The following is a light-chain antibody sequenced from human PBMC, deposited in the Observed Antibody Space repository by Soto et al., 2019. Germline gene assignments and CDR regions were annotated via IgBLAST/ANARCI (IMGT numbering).Light chain of an antibody. J-gene: IGKJ4*01. Sequence: EIVMTQSPATLSVSPGERATLSCRASQSISSNLAWYQQKPGQAPRLLIYGASTRATGIPARFSGSGSETKFTLTISSLQSEDFAVYSCQQYNNWPFTFGGGTKLEIK. CDR3: QQYNNWPFT. CDR1: QSISSN. V-gene: IGKV3-15*01. CDR2: GAS.